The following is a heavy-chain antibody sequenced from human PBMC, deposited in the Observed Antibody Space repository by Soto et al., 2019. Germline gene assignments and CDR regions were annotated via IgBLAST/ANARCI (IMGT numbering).Heavy chain of an antibody. V-gene: IGHV1-69*01. D-gene: IGHD2-2*01. CDR2: IIPIPGTA. J-gene: IGHJ6*02. CDR1: GGTFSSYA. CDR3: ARSQGSSTSLEIYYYYYYGMDV. Sequence: QVQLVQSGAEVKKPGSSVKVSCKASGGTFSSYAISWVRQAPGQGLEWRGGIIPIPGTANYAQKFQGRVTMTADESTSTAYMELSSLRSEDTAVYYCARSQGSSTSLEIYYYYYYGMDVWGQGTTVTVSS.